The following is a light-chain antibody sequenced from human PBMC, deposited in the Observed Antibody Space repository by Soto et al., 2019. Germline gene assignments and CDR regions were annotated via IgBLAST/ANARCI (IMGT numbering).Light chain of an antibody. CDR1: SSDVGAYNF. V-gene: IGLV2-14*03. Sequence: QSVLTQPASVSGSPGQSITISCTGTSSDVGAYNFVSWYQQHPGRAPKLMNYDVSYRPSGVSNSLSGSKSGNTASLTISGLQIEDEADYYCCSYADSSSYVFGTGTKVTVL. CDR3: CSYADSSSYV. J-gene: IGLJ1*01. CDR2: DVS.